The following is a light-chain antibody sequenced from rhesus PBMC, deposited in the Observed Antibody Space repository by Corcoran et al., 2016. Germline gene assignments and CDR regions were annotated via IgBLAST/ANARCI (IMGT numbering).Light chain of an antibody. CDR1: QGISSW. V-gene: IGKV1-21*01. CDR2: KAS. CDR3: QQYNNAPFT. J-gene: IGKJ3*01. Sequence: DIQMTQSPSSLSASVGDRVTITCRVSQGISSWLAWYQQKPGKAPKLLIYKASSLQSGVPSRFRGSGSGTDFTPTISSLQPEDFATYYCQQYNNAPFTFGPGTKLDVK.